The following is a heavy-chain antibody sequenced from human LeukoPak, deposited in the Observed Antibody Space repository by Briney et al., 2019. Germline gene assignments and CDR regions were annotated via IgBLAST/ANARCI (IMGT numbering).Heavy chain of an antibody. CDR1: GDSVISGLYY. Sequence: SETLSPTCRVSGDSVISGLYYWTWVRQPPGKGLEWIGYVYHSGSTTYNPSLKSRVTISIDTSQNKFSLKLRSVTAADTAMYYCARGKYYGDSDFWGQGTLVIVSS. V-gene: IGHV4-61*01. CDR3: ARGKYYGDSDF. J-gene: IGHJ4*02. D-gene: IGHD3-3*01. CDR2: VYHSGST.